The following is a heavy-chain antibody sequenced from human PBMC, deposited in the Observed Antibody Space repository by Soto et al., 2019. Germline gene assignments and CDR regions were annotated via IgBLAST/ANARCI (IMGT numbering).Heavy chain of an antibody. CDR3: AKEGYCSSTSCPYGMDV. V-gene: IGHV3-30*18. CDR1: GFTFSSYG. CDR2: ISYDGSNK. D-gene: IGHD2-2*01. J-gene: IGHJ6*02. Sequence: PGVSLRLSCAASGFTFSSYGMHWVRQAPGKGLEWVAVISYDGSNKYYADSVKGRFTISRDNSKNTLYLQMNSLRAEDTAVYYCAKEGYCSSTSCPYGMDVWGQGTTVTVAS.